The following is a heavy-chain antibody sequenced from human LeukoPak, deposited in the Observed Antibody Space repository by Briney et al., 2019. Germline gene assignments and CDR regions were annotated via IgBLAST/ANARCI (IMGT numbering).Heavy chain of an antibody. CDR3: ATSYYYDSSGYSQTGGDY. V-gene: IGHV1-18*01. D-gene: IGHD3-22*01. J-gene: IGHJ4*02. Sequence: ASVKVSCKASGYTFTSYGISWVRQAPGQGLEWMGWISAYNGNTNSAQKLQGRVTMTTDTSTSTAYMELRSLRSDDTAVYYCATSYYYDSSGYSQTGGDYWGQGTLVTVSS. CDR2: ISAYNGNT. CDR1: GYTFTSYG.